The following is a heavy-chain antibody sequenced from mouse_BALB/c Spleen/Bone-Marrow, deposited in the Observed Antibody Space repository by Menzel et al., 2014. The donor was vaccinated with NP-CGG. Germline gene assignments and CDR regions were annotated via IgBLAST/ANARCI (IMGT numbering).Heavy chain of an antibody. CDR2: ISYSGST. V-gene: IGHV3-8*02. CDR1: GDSITSGY. Sequence: EVKLMESGPSLVKPSQTLSLTCSVTGDSITSGYWNWIRKLPGNKLEYMGYISYSGSTYYNPSLKSRISITRDTSKNQYYLQLNSVTTEDTATYYCARSRDYYGNSLDYWGQGTTLTVSS. J-gene: IGHJ2*01. CDR3: ARSRDYYGNSLDY. D-gene: IGHD2-1*01.